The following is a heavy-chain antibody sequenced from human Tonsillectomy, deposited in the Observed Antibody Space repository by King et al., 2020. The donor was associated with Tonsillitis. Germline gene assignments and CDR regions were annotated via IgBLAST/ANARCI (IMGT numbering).Heavy chain of an antibody. V-gene: IGHV3-30*18. D-gene: IGHD3-16*01. CDR3: AKDAFGADIFDS. Sequence: VQLVESGGGVVQPGKSLRLSCAASGFTFSSYGMHWVRQAPGKGLEWVALISFDGSKKDYADSVKGRFTISRDNSKNTLYLQMNSLRTEDSAVYYCAKDAFGADIFDSWVHGILVTVSS. J-gene: IGHJ4*01. CDR2: ISFDGSKK. CDR1: GFTFSSYG.